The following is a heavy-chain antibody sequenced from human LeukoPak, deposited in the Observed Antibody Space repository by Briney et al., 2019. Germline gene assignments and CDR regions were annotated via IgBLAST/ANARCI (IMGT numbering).Heavy chain of an antibody. CDR3: ARRYSGSSGNFDY. J-gene: IGHJ4*02. V-gene: IGHV3-7*01. D-gene: IGHD3-10*01. CDR1: GFTFSSYG. CDR2: IKQDGSEK. Sequence: PGGSLRLSCAASGFTFSSYGMHWVRQAPGKGLEWVANIKQDGSEKYYVDSVKGRFTISRDNAKNSLYLQMNSLRAEDTAVYYCARRYSGSSGNFDYWGQGTLVTVSS.